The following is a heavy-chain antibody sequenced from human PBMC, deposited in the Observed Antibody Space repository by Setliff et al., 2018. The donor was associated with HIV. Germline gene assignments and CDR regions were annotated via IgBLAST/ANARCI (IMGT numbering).Heavy chain of an antibody. Sequence: SETLSLTCAVSGYPISSGYYWGWIRQPPGKGLEWIGSIYHSGTTYYNPPLKSRVTISLDTSKNQFSLKLSSVTASDTAVFYCARQGDPVYGGSSGVFDCWGQGTLVTVSS. CDR3: ARQGDPVYGGSSGVFDC. CDR2: IYHSGTT. V-gene: IGHV4-38-2*01. J-gene: IGHJ4*02. D-gene: IGHD2-15*01. CDR1: GYPISSGYY.